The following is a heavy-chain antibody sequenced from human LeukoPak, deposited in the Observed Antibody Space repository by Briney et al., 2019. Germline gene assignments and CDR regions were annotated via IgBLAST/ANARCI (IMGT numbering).Heavy chain of an antibody. D-gene: IGHD6-13*01. CDR3: ARDQYSSSWSHGGAFDI. J-gene: IGHJ3*02. V-gene: IGHV4-4*07. CDR2: IYTSGST. Sequence: SETLSLTCTVSGGSISSYYWSWIRQPAGKGLEWIWRIYTSGSTNYNPSLKSRVTISVDTSKNQFSLKLSSVTAADTAVYYCARDQYSSSWSHGGAFDIWGQGTMVTVSS. CDR1: GGSISSYY.